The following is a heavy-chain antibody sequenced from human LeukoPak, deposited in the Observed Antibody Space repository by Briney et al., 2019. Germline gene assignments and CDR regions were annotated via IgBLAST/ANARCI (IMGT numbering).Heavy chain of an antibody. D-gene: IGHD5-24*01. CDR2: IIPIFGTA. V-gene: IGHV1-69*05. CDR1: GGTFSSYA. Sequence: SVKVSCKASGGTFSSYAISWVRQAPGQGLEWMGRIIPIFGTANYAQKFQGRVTITTDESTSTAYMELSRLRSEDTAVYYCAREMGDGYNWVLDYWGQGTLVTVSS. CDR3: AREMGDGYNWVLDY. J-gene: IGHJ4*02.